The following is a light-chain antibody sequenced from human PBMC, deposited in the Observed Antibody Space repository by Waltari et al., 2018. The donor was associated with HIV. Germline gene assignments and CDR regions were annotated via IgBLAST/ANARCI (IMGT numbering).Light chain of an antibody. CDR2: EVS. CDR3: SSYTRSSTLV. CDR1: SSDVGGYNY. J-gene: IGLJ2*01. V-gene: IGLV2-14*01. Sequence: QSALTQPASVSGSPGQSITISCTGTSSDVGGYNYVSWYQQHPGKAPQLMIYEVSNRPSGVSNRFSGPKSGNTSSLTISGLQAEDEADYYCSSYTRSSTLVIGGGTKVAVL.